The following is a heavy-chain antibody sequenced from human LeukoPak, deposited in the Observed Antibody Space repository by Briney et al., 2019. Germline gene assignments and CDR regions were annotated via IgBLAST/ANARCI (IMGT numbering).Heavy chain of an antibody. CDR1: GESFSGYY. J-gene: IGHJ5*02. V-gene: IGHV4-34*01. D-gene: IGHD3-10*01. Sequence: SETLSLTCAVYGESFSGYYWSWIRQPPGKGLEWIGEINHSGTTNYNPSLKSRVTISVDTSKNQFSLKLSSMTAADTAVYYCARNYYGSGLNHGLDPWGQGTLVTVSS. CDR2: INHSGTT. CDR3: ARNYYGSGLNHGLDP.